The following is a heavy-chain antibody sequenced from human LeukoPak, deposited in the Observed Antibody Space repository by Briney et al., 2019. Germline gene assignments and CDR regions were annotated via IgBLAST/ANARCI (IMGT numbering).Heavy chain of an antibody. CDR1: GGSISSSSW. CDR2: IYHSGST. D-gene: IGHD3-22*01. J-gene: IGHJ1*01. CDR3: ATRTYFYDSSGSSATEYFQH. Sequence: PSGTLSLTCAVSGGSISSSSWWSWVRQSPGKGLEWIGEIYHSGSTNYNPSLKSRVTISVDKSKNQFSLELSSVAAADTAVYYCATRTYFYDSSGSSATEYFQHWGQGTLVTVSS. V-gene: IGHV4-4*02.